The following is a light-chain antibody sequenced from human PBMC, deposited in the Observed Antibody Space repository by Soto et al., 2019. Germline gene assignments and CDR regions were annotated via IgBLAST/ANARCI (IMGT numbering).Light chain of an antibody. V-gene: IGKV1-5*03. CDR1: QSISSW. Sequence: DLQMTQSPSTLSAFVGDRVTIICRASQSISSWLAWYQQKPGKAPKLLIYKASSLESGVPSRFSGSGSGTEFTLTISSLQPDDFATYYCQQYNIYPKTFGQGTKVEIK. J-gene: IGKJ1*01. CDR3: QQYNIYPKT. CDR2: KAS.